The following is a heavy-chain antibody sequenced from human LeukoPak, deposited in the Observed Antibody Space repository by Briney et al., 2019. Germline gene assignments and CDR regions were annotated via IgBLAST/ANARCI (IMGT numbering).Heavy chain of an antibody. J-gene: IGHJ4*02. CDR2: LRCSGGST. V-gene: IGHV3-23*01. CDR1: GFTFSSCG. D-gene: IGHD5-24*01. CDR3: ARRWLPEGWGYYFDY. Sequence: PGGTLRLSCAASGFTFSSCGMSWVRQAPGKGLEWVSALRCSGGSTYYAESVEGRFAFSRENSKNTLYLQMNSPRDEDTAVYYCARRWLPEGWGYYFDYWGQGTLVTVSS.